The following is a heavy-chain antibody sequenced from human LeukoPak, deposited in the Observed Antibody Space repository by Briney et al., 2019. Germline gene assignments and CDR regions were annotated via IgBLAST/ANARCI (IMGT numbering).Heavy chain of an antibody. D-gene: IGHD6-13*01. J-gene: IGHJ2*01. CDR3: ARATYSSTWYSRYFDL. CDR2: IGTAGDI. Sequence: QPGGSLRLSCAASGFTFSSYDMHWVCQATGKGLEWVSGIGTAGDIYYPGSVKGRFTISRENAKKSLYLQMNSLRAGDTAVYYCARATYSSTWYSRYFDLWGRGTLVTVSS. V-gene: IGHV3-13*01. CDR1: GFTFSSYD.